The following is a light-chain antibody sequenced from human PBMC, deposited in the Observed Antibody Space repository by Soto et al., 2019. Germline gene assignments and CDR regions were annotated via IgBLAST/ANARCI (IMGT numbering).Light chain of an antibody. J-gene: IGKJ5*01. Sequence: IVLTQSPATLSLSPGERATLSCRASQSLINFVAWYHHKPGQPPRLLIYDASKRATGIPTRFSGSWSGTDFTLTISSLQPEDFAVYYCQQRSNWPDAFGQGTRLEI. CDR2: DAS. CDR3: QQRSNWPDA. V-gene: IGKV3-11*01. CDR1: QSLINF.